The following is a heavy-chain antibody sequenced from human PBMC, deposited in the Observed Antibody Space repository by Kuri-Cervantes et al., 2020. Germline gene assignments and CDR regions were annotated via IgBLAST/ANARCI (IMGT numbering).Heavy chain of an antibody. CDR2: ISSSSSTI. V-gene: IGHV3-48*01. J-gene: IGHJ6*02. Sequence: GESLKISCAASGFTFSSYSMNWVRQAPGTGLEWVSYISSSSSTIYYADSVKGRFTISRDNAKNSLYLQMNSLRAEDTAVYYCARDRYSSGWAIYYYYGMDVWGQGTTVTVSS. D-gene: IGHD6-19*01. CDR3: ARDRYSSGWAIYYYYGMDV. CDR1: GFTFSSYS.